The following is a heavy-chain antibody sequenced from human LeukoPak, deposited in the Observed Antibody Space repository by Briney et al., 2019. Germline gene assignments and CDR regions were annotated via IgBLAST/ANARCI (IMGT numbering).Heavy chain of an antibody. D-gene: IGHD2-21*01. J-gene: IGHJ4*02. CDR3: ARDPSGVIPNDY. Sequence: SETLSLNCTVSGGSISSGSYYWSWIRQPPGKGLEWIGYIYYSGSTTYNPSLKSRVTISVDTSKNQFSLKLSSVTAADTAVYYCARDPSGVIPNDYWGQGTLVIVSS. V-gene: IGHV4-61*01. CDR2: IYYSGST. CDR1: GGSISSGSYY.